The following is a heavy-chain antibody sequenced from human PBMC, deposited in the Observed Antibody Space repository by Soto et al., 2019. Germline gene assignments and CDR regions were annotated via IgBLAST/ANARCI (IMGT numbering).Heavy chain of an antibody. D-gene: IGHD4-17*01. CDR2: INPSGGST. CDR1: GYTFTSYY. J-gene: IGHJ4*02. CDR3: ARGSPPTVTTFGTFDY. V-gene: IGHV1-46*01. Sequence: ASVKVSCKASGYTFTSYYMHWVRQAPGQGLEWMGIINPSGGSTSYAQKFQGRVTMTRDTSTSTVYMELSSLRSEDTAVYYCARGSPPTVTTFGTFDYWGQGTLVTVSS.